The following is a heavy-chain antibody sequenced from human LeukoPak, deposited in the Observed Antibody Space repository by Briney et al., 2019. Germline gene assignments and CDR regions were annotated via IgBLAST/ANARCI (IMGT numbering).Heavy chain of an antibody. CDR2: ISYDGSNK. D-gene: IGHD2/OR15-2a*01. CDR1: GFTFSSYA. V-gene: IGHV3-30*04. Sequence: GGSLRLSCAASGFTFSSYAMHWVRQAPGKGLEWVAVISYDGSNKYYADSVKGRFTISRDNSKNTLYLQMNSLRAEDTAVYYCAREISSRRETLFDYWGQGTLVTISS. J-gene: IGHJ4*02. CDR3: AREISSRRETLFDY.